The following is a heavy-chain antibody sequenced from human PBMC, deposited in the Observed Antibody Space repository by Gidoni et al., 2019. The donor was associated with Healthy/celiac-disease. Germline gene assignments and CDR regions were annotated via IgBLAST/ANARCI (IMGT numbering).Heavy chain of an antibody. CDR1: GFTFSSYA. V-gene: IGHV3-64*01. CDR2: ISSNGGST. Sequence: EVQLVESGGGLVQPGGSLRRSCAASGFTFSSYAMHWVRQAPGKGLEYVSAISSNGGSTYYANSVKGRFTISRDNSKNTLYLQMGSLRAEDMAVYYCARYNWSHWYFDLWGRGTLVTVSS. CDR3: ARYNWSHWYFDL. D-gene: IGHD1-1*01. J-gene: IGHJ2*01.